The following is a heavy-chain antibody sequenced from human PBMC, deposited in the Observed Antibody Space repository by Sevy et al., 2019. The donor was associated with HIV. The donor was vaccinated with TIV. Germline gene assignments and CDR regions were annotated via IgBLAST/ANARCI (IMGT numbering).Heavy chain of an antibody. CDR1: GFTFSSYE. J-gene: IGHJ5*02. Sequence: GGSLRLSCAASGFTFSSYEMTWVRQAPGKGLERISSISSSGTTIYYGDSVEGRFTISRDNPKNSLYLQMNSLRAEDTAVYYCARKGGAYDIGFDPWCQGTLVTVSS. CDR3: ARKGGAYDIGFDP. V-gene: IGHV3-48*03. D-gene: IGHD3-22*01. CDR2: ISSSGTTI.